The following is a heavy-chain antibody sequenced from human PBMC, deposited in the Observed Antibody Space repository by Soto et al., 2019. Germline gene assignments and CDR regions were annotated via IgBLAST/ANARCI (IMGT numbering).Heavy chain of an antibody. CDR1: GFTVSSNY. D-gene: IGHD3-10*01. CDR3: ARDRGTVYGMDV. CDR2: IYSGGST. Sequence: EVQLVESGGGLVQPGGSLRLSCAASGFTVSSNYMSWVRQAPGKGLEWVSVIYSGGSTYYADSGKGRFTISRDNSKNTLYLQMNSLRAEDTAVYYCARDRGTVYGMDVWCQGTTVTVSS. J-gene: IGHJ6*02. V-gene: IGHV3-66*01.